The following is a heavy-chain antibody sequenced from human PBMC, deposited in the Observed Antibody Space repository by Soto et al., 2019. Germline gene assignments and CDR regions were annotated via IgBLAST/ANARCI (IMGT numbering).Heavy chain of an antibody. Sequence: SETLSLTCTVSGGSISSSSYYWGWIRQPPGKGLEWIGSIYYSGSTYYNPSLKSRVTISVDTSKNQFSLKLSSVTAADTAVYYCARHATSGYCSSTSCYIGSNWFDPWGQGTLVTV. CDR1: GGSISSSSYY. J-gene: IGHJ5*02. CDR3: ARHATSGYCSSTSCYIGSNWFDP. D-gene: IGHD2-2*02. CDR2: IYYSGST. V-gene: IGHV4-39*01.